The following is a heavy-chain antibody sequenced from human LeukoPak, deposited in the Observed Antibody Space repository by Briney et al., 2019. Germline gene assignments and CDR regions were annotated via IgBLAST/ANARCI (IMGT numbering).Heavy chain of an antibody. J-gene: IGHJ4*02. V-gene: IGHV3-23*01. CDR3: AKDPDDFWSAYFDF. CDR2: ISGSGRST. D-gene: IGHD3-3*01. CDR1: GFIFSNYG. Sequence: GGSLRLSRAASGFIFSNYGMSWVRQAPGQGLEWVSGISGSGRSTYYADSVRGRFTISRDNSKNTLFLQMSSLRAEDTAKYYCAKDPDDFWSAYFDFWGQGAVVIVSS.